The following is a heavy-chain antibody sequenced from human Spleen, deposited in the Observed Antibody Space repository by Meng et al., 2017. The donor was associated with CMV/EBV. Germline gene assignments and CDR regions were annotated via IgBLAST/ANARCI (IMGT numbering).Heavy chain of an antibody. V-gene: IGHV5-51*01. J-gene: IGHJ6*02. CDR2: IYPGDSDT. CDR1: GYSFISYW. CDR3: ARRGVVVPVRRGGYYYAMDV. D-gene: IGHD2-2*01. Sequence: GESLKISCKGSGYSFISYWTGWVRQMPGKGLEWMGIIYPGDSDTRYSPSFQGQVTISADKSISTAYLQWSSLKASDTAMYYCARRGVVVPVRRGGYYYAMDVWGQGTTVTVSS.